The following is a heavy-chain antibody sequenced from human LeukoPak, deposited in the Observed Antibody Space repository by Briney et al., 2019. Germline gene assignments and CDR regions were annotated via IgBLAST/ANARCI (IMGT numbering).Heavy chain of an antibody. CDR3: ARDANGDYGYWFDP. CDR2: INSDGNTR. D-gene: IGHD4-17*01. V-gene: IGHV3-74*01. CDR1: GFTFSTSW. J-gene: IGHJ5*02. Sequence: QPGGSLRLSCAASGFTFSTSWMHWVRQAPGKGLVWVSRINSDGNTRNYADSVKGRFTISRDNAKNTLYLQMNSLRAEDTAVYYCARDANGDYGYWFDPWGQGTLVTVSS.